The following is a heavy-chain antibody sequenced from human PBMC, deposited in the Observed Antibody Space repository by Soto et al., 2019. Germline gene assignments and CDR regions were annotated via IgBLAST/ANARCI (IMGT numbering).Heavy chain of an antibody. CDR3: ARHKDSGYENNYYYMDV. D-gene: IGHD3-22*01. CDR1: GGSISSTNYY. Sequence: SETLSLTCTVSGGSISSTNYYWGWIRQPPGKGLEWIGSVYYSGNTYYNPSLKSRVTISVDTSKNQFSLKLSSVTAADTAVYYCARHKDSGYENNYYYMDVWGKGTTVTVSS. CDR2: VYYSGNT. V-gene: IGHV4-39*01. J-gene: IGHJ6*03.